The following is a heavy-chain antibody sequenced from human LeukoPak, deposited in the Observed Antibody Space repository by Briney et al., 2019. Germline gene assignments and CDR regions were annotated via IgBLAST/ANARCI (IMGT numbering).Heavy chain of an antibody. D-gene: IGHD4-11*01. V-gene: IGHV3-33*01. CDR3: AGGTTVTTAFDY. CDR1: GFTFSSYG. Sequence: GRSLRLSCAASGFTFSSYGMRWVRQAPGKGLEWVAVIWYDGSNKYYADSVKGRFTISRDNSKNTLYLQMNSLRAEDTAVYYCAGGTTVTTAFDYWGQGIVVTVSS. J-gene: IGHJ4*02. CDR2: IWYDGSNK.